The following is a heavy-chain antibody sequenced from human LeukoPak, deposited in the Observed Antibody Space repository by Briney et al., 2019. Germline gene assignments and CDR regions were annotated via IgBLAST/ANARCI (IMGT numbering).Heavy chain of an antibody. CDR2: ISGSGGST. J-gene: IGHJ6*02. D-gene: IGHD3-3*01. CDR3: AKEAYYDFWSGYFSGMDV. V-gene: IGHV3-23*01. CDR1: GFTFSSYA. Sequence: EGSLRLSCAASGFTFSSYAMSWVRQAPGKGLEWVSAISGSGGSTYYADSVKGRFTISRDNSKNTLYLQMNSLRAEDTAVYYCAKEAYYDFWSGYFSGMDVWGQGTTVTVSS.